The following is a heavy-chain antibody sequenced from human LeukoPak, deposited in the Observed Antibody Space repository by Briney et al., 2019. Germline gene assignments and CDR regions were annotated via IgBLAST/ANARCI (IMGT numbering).Heavy chain of an antibody. CDR1: GFTVSSNY. CDR3: ARDRTTPEGYFDY. CDR2: IYSGGST. Sequence: PGGSLRLSCAASGFTVSSNYMSSVRQAPGKGLEWVSVIYSGGSTYYAVSVMGRFTICRDNSKNTLYLQMNSLRAEDTAVYYCARDRTTPEGYFDYWGQGTLVTVSS. J-gene: IGHJ4*02. D-gene: IGHD4-17*01. V-gene: IGHV3-53*01.